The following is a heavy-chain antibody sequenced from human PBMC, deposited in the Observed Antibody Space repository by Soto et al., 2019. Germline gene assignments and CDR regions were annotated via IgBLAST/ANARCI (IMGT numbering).Heavy chain of an antibody. CDR1: GFTFSSYA. CDR3: ANCGFGDYGYYYMDV. CDR2: ISGSGGST. J-gene: IGHJ6*03. Sequence: PGGSLRLSCAASGFTFSSYAMSWVLQAPGKGLEWVSAISGSGGSTYYADSVKGRFTISRDNSKNTLYLQMNSLKAEDTAVYYCANCGFGDYGYYYMDVWGKETTVTVSS. V-gene: IGHV3-23*01. D-gene: IGHD3-16*01.